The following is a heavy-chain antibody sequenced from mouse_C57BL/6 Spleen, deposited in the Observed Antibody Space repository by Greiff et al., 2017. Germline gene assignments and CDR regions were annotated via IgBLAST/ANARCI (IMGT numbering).Heavy chain of an antibody. J-gene: IGHJ4*01. V-gene: IGHV1-78*01. D-gene: IGHD1-1*01. Sequence: QVQLKESDAELVKPGASVKISCKVSGYTFTDHTIHWMKQRPEQGLEWIGYIYPRDGSTKYNEKFKGKATLTADKSSSTTYLQLNSLTSEDSAVYFCARSRYYGSSPYYYAMDYWGQGTSVTVSS. CDR1: GYTFTDHT. CDR2: IYPRDGST. CDR3: ARSRYYGSSPYYYAMDY.